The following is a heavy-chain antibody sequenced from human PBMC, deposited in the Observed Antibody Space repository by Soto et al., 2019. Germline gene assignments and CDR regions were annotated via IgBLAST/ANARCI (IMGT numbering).Heavy chain of an antibody. CDR2: IDHRGST. J-gene: IGHJ4*02. CDR1: GGSFSGYS. Sequence: SEALSLTCAVYGGSFSGYSWSRARQPAGKGREWIGEIDHRGSTNYNPSLKSRVTMSVDTSKNQFSLKLTSVTAADTAVYYCARGYCSGGSCYGPHYWGQGALVTVS. CDR3: ARGYCSGGSCYGPHY. D-gene: IGHD2-15*01. V-gene: IGHV4-34*01.